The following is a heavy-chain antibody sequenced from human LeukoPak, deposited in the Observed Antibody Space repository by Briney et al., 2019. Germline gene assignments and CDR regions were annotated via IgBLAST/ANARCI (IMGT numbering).Heavy chain of an antibody. CDR3: VRDVWGDRDGFFAY. V-gene: IGHV3-74*01. CDR1: GFTFSSYW. Sequence: GGSLRLSCAASGFTFSSYWMHWVRQVPGKGLVWVSRVNTDGRSTSYPDSVKGRFTISKDNAKNTLYLQMNSLRAEDTAVYYCVRDVWGDRDGFFAYWGQGTLVTVSS. J-gene: IGHJ4*02. CDR2: VNTDGRST. D-gene: IGHD5-24*01.